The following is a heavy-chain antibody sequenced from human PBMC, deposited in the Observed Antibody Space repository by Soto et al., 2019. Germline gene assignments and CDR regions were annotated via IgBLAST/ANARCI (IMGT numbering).Heavy chain of an antibody. Sequence: ASVKVSCKASGYTFTNSGISWVRQAPGQGLEWMGWIGAYNGHTKYAQKLQGRVTMTTDTSTSTAYMELRSLKSDDTAVYYCAREDYYDSSGYLPVRYYFGMDVWGQGTTVTVSS. D-gene: IGHD3-22*01. CDR3: AREDYYDSSGYLPVRYYFGMDV. CDR2: IGAYNGHT. V-gene: IGHV1-18*01. J-gene: IGHJ6*02. CDR1: GYTFTNSG.